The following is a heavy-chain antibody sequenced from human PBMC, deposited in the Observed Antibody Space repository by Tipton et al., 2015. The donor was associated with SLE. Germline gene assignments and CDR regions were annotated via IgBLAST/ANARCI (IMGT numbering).Heavy chain of an antibody. Sequence: SLRLSCAASGFTFSSYAMHWVRQAPGKGLEWVAVISYDGSNKYYADSVKGRFTISRDNAKNSLYLQMNSLRAEDTAVYFCARTLIVGAFDFWGQGTLVTVSS. V-gene: IGHV3-30-3*01. D-gene: IGHD1-26*01. CDR2: ISYDGSNK. J-gene: IGHJ4*02. CDR3: ARTLIVGAFDF. CDR1: GFTFSSYA.